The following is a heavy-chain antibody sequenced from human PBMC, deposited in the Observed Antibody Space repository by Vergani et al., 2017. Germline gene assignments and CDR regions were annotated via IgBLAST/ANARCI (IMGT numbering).Heavy chain of an antibody. V-gene: IGHV4-59*08. J-gene: IGHJ6*02. CDR1: GGSISSYY. Sequence: QVQLQESGPGLVKPSETLSLTCTVSGGSISSYYGSWIRQPPGKGLEWVGYINYSGSTNYNPSLNSRVTISVDTSKNQFTLKLSSVTAADTAVYYCARHIAAMVNCYGMDVWGQGTTVTVSS. D-gene: IGHD5-18*01. CDR3: ARHIAAMVNCYGMDV. CDR2: INYSGST.